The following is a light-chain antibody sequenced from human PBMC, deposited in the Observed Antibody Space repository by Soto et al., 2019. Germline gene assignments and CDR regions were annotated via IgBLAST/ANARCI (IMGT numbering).Light chain of an antibody. J-gene: IGKJ1*01. CDR1: QSVSSSY. CDR2: GAS. CDR3: QFYGDPPKT. Sequence: EIVLTQSPGTLSLSPGETATLSCRASQSVSSSYLAWYQQKPGQAPRLLIYGASTRATGIPARFSGSGSGTDFTLTISRLEPEDFAVYYCQFYGDPPKTFGQGTKVDIK. V-gene: IGKV3-20*01.